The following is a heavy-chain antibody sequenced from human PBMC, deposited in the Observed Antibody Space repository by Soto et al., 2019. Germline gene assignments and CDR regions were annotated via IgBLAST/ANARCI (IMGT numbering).Heavy chain of an antibody. CDR3: SRGTGLNDGSDL. CDR1: GYTFSNYG. V-gene: IGHV1-18*01. J-gene: IGHJ3*01. Sequence: QVHLVQSGGEVKKPGASVKISCQTSGYTFSNYGITWVRQAPGQGLEWVGWVNGDSGNTNYAQNMDGRVTMTTDASTATADMELRNLRSDDTATYYCSRGTGLNDGSDLWGQGTVVSVSS. CDR2: VNGDSGNT.